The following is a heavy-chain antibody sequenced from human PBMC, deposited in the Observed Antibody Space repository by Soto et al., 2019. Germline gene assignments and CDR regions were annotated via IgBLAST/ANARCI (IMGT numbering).Heavy chain of an antibody. CDR1: GRSFSGYY. D-gene: IGHD2-2*01. V-gene: IGHV4-34*01. CDR3: ARAPTRRYSTFFGRYHYGMDV. CDR2: IKQSGST. J-gene: IGHJ6*02. Sequence: SETMSLTCAVYGRSFSGYYWSWIRQPTGKGLEWMGEIKQSGSTNHNPSLKSRVTISMDTSKNQFSLKFRSLTAADTAVYYCARAPTRRYSTFFGRYHYGMDVWGQGTTVTVSS.